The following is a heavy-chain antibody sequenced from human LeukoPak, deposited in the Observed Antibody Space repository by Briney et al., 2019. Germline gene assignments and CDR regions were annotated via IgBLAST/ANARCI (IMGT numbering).Heavy chain of an antibody. CDR3: AREVNWNSVTLFFDY. Sequence: SETLSLTCTVSGGSISSGGYYWSWIRKHPGKGLEWIGYIYYSGSTYHNPSLESRVTISVDTSKNQFSLKLSSVTAADTAVYYCAREVNWNSVTLFFDYWGQGTLVTVSS. J-gene: IGHJ4*02. CDR2: IYYSGST. V-gene: IGHV4-31*03. D-gene: IGHD1-7*01. CDR1: GGSISSGGYY.